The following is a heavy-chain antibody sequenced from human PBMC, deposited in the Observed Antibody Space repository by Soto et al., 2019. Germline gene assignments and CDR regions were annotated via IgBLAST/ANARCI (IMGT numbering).Heavy chain of an antibody. J-gene: IGHJ1*01. V-gene: IGHV3-30*19. CDR1: GYTFRSYV. CDR2: TSYDGSDK. CDR3: ARWGTTGGLDV. D-gene: IGHD3-16*01. Sequence: ESGGGVVQPGTSLRVSCVGSGYTFRSYVIHSVRQAPGKGLEWVALTSYDGSDKYYDDSVRGRFTISRDNSRNTVDLQMDSLRLEDTALYYCARWGTTGGLDVWGQGTLVSVS.